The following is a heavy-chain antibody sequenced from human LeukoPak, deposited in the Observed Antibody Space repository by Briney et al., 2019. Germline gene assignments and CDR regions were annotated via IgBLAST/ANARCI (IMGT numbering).Heavy chain of an antibody. CDR1: GFTFSNYW. V-gene: IGHV3-7*01. Sequence: GGSLRLSCAASGFTFSNYWMSWVRQAPGKGLEWVANINQDGSVNYYADSVKGRFTISRDNAKNSVYLQMNSLRVEDTAVYYCARIGYSSSSTDYWGQGTLATVSS. CDR2: INQDGSVN. D-gene: IGHD6-6*01. CDR3: ARIGYSSSSTDY. J-gene: IGHJ4*02.